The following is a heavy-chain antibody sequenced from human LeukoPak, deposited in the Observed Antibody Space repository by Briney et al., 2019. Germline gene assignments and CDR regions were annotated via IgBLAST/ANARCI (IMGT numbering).Heavy chain of an antibody. J-gene: IGHJ4*02. CDR2: SNPSGGST. Sequence: ASVKVSCKASGYTFTSYYMHWGRHAPGQGLEWMGISNPSGGSTSYAQKFQGRVTMTRDTSTSTVYMELSSLRSEDTAVYYCAREFGQLVPDYWGQGTLVTVSS. CDR3: AREFGQLVPDY. CDR1: GYTFTSYY. D-gene: IGHD6-6*01. V-gene: IGHV1-46*01.